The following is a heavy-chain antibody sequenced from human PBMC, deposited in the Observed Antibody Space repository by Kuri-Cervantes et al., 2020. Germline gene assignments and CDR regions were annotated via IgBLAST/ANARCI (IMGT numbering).Heavy chain of an antibody. D-gene: IGHD3-22*01. CDR1: GASISSSNW. CDR2: IYHSGST. Sequence: SETLSLTCAVSGASISSSNWWNWVRQPPGKGLEWIGEIYHSGSTNYNPSLKSRVTMSIDKSKNQFSLKLISVTAADTAVYYCARDLGGSGYFWFDPWGQGTLVTVSS. CDR3: ARDLGGSGYFWFDP. J-gene: IGHJ5*02. V-gene: IGHV4-4*02.